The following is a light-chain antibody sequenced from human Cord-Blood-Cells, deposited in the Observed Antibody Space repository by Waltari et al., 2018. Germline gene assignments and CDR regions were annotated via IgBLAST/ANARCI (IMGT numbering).Light chain of an antibody. J-gene: IGLJ3*02. Sequence: QSVPTQPPSASGTTGQRVTISCSGSSSNIGSNTVNWYQQPPGTAPKLLIYSNNQRPSGVPDRFSGSKSGTSASLAISGLQSEDEADYYCAAWDDSLNGWVFGGVTKLTVL. CDR2: SNN. CDR3: AAWDDSLNGWV. CDR1: SSNIGSNT. V-gene: IGLV1-44*01.